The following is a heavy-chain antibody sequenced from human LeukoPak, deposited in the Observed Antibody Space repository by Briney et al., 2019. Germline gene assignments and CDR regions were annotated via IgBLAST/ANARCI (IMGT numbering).Heavy chain of an antibody. D-gene: IGHD3-22*01. CDR2: IYSSGST. J-gene: IGHJ4*02. V-gene: IGHV4-59*01. CDR3: ARYASSGLDY. CDR1: GDSMSGYY. Sequence: SETLSLTCTVSGDSMSGYYWSWMRQPPGRGLEWLGYIYSSGSTYYNPYFKSRVSITVATSKNQFSLKLSSVTAADTAVYFCARYASSGLDYWGQGTLVTVSS.